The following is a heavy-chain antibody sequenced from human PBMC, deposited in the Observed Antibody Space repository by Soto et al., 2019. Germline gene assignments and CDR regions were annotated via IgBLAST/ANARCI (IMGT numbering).Heavy chain of an antibody. CDR3: ARGFYGSGNYYTGPSAFDI. J-gene: IGHJ3*02. CDR1: GGTLSDHG. CDR2: TIPVFNTA. V-gene: IGHV1-69*06. D-gene: IGHD3-10*01. Sequence: QVQLEQSGAEVKKPGSSVKVSCKASGGTLSDHGVAWLRQAPGQGLEWMGGTIPVFNTAKYAQKFQGRVTVTADKFTNIDYMELSSLRSEATAFYFCARGFYGSGNYYTGPSAFDIWGQGTMVIVSS.